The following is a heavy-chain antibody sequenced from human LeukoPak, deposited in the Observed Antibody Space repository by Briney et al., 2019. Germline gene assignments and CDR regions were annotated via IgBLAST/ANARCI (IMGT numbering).Heavy chain of an antibody. J-gene: IGHJ6*03. Sequence: GASVKVSCKASGYTFTSYDINWVRQATGQGLEWMGWMNPNSGNTGYAQKFQGRVTITRNTSISTAYMELSSLRSEDTAVYYCARGGVQQLAPPYYYYYMDVWGKGTTVTVSS. D-gene: IGHD6-13*01. V-gene: IGHV1-8*03. CDR1: GYTFTSYD. CDR3: ARGGVQQLAPPYYYYYMDV. CDR2: MNPNSGNT.